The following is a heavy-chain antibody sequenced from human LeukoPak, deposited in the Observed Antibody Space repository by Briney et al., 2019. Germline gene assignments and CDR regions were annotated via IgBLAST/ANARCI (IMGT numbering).Heavy chain of an antibody. CDR2: ISGSGGST. V-gene: IGHV3-23*01. Sequence: PGGSLRLSCAASGFTFSSYAMSWVRQAPGKGLEWVSTISGSGGSTYYADSVKGQFIVSRDNSRNTLYLQMNSLRAEDTAVYYCGRVFDGYDLGFFDYWGQGTLVPVSS. D-gene: IGHD5-12*01. CDR1: GFTFSSYA. CDR3: GRVFDGYDLGFFDY. J-gene: IGHJ4*02.